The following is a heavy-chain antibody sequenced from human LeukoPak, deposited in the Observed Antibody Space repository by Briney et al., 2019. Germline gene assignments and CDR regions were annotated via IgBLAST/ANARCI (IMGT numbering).Heavy chain of an antibody. CDR1: GFTFSDFG. V-gene: IGHV3-30*18. Sequence: PGGSLRLSCAASGFTFSDFGMHWVRQAPGKGLEWVSAISYDATNKYSADSVRGRFTISRDNSKNTLFLQMNSLRAEDTAVYYCVKTPKGDLLVLDLWGQGTLVTVSS. CDR2: ISYDATNK. CDR3: VKTPKGDLLVLDL. J-gene: IGHJ4*02. D-gene: IGHD1-26*01.